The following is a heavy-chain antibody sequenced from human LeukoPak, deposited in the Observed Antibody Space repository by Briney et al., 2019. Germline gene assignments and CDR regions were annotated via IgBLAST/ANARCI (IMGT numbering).Heavy chain of an antibody. V-gene: IGHV1-8*03. D-gene: IGHD1-26*01. CDR3: ARDQAFFGVGATRPFDY. CDR1: GYTFTSYD. J-gene: IGHJ4*02. Sequence: ASVKVSCKASGYTFTSYDINWVRQATGQGLEWMGWMNPNSGNTGYAQKFQGRVTITRNTSISTAYMELSSLRSEDTAVYYCARDQAFFGVGATRPFDYWGQGTLVTVSS. CDR2: MNPNSGNT.